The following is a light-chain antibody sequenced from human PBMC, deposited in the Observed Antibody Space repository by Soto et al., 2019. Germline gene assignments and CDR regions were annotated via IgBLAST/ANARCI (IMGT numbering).Light chain of an antibody. CDR3: LQYEYGTRT. CDR2: GTS. CDR1: QILXSD. V-gene: IGKV3D-15*01. Sequence: EIVMTQCPVTLSASRGETVYLSCRASQILXSDHLAWYQQNPGKAPRLPXDGTSNRAAGSPDRLSGSRSGTEFTLTITSLQSEDFAVYYFLQYEYGTRTFGQGTKVDIK. J-gene: IGKJ1*01.